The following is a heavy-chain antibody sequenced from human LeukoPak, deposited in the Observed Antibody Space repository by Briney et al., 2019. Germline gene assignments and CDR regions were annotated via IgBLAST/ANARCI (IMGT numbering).Heavy chain of an antibody. CDR3: TTDPSSRITMVREVTT. CDR2: IKSKTDGGTT. J-gene: IGHJ5*02. Sequence: GGSLRLSCAASGFTFSNAWMSWVRRAPGKGLEWVGRIKSKTDGGTTDYAAPVKGRFTISRDDSKNTLYLQMNSLKTEDTAVYYCTTDPSSRITMVREVTTWGQGTLVTVSS. CDR1: GFTFSNAW. D-gene: IGHD3-10*01. V-gene: IGHV3-15*01.